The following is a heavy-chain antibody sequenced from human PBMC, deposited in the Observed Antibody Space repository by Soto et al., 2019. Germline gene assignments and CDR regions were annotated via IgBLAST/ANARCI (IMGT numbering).Heavy chain of an antibody. CDR3: AREGRSAAPQAGFDL. D-gene: IGHD3-10*01. CDR2: IFYSGNT. CDR1: GNSISTGAYY. Sequence: QEQLQESGPGLLKPSQTLSLTCTLSGNSISTGAYYWSWLRQHPVKGLGWIGHIFYSGNTHYSPSLESRVSISMDTSKNQFSIKLTSVTVADTAIYYCAREGRSAAPQAGFDLWGQGTLVTVSS. V-gene: IGHV4-31*03. J-gene: IGHJ4*02.